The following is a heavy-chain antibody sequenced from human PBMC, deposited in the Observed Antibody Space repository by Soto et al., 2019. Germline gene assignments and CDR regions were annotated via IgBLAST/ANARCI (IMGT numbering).Heavy chain of an antibody. V-gene: IGHV1-69*02. Sequence: QVQLVQSGTEVKKPGSSVKVSCKASGGTFRNYPINWVRQAPGQGLEWMGSIFPLTDIPDYAQNFQARLTISADKSTSTAYMELSSLPSDDTAMYFCARCPLVVLNYFESWGQGTLVTVSS. J-gene: IGHJ4*02. CDR3: ARCPLVVLNYFES. CDR1: GGTFRNYP. CDR2: IFPLTDIP.